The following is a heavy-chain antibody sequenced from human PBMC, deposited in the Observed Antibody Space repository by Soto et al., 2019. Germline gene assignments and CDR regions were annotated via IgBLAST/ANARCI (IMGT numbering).Heavy chain of an antibody. V-gene: IGHV3-53*01. CDR1: GFTVSSNY. D-gene: IGHD3-3*01. CDR3: ARDITIFGVVAPGGMDV. J-gene: IGHJ6*02. Sequence: GGSLRLSCAASGFTVSSNYMSWVRQAPGKGLEWVSVIYSGGSTYYADSVKGRFTISRDSSKNTLYLQMNSLRAEDTAVYYCARDITIFGVVAPGGMDVWGQGTTVTVSS. CDR2: IYSGGST.